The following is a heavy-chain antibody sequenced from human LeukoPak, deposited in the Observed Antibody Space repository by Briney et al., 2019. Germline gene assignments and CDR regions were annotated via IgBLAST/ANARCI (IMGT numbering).Heavy chain of an antibody. CDR1: GGSISSGGYY. J-gene: IGHJ3*02. CDR2: IYYSGST. CDR3: ARVDDRKGWSAFDI. V-gene: IGHV4-31*03. Sequence: SQTLSLTCTVSGGSISSGGYYWSWIRQHPGKGLEWIGYIYYSGSTYYNPSLKSRVTISVDTSKNQFSLKLSSVTAADTAVYYCARVDDRKGWSAFDIWGQGTMVTVSS. D-gene: IGHD2-15*01.